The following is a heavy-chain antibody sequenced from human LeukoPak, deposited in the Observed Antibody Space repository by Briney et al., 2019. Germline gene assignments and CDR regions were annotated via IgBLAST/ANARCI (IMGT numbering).Heavy chain of an antibody. J-gene: IGHJ4*02. CDR2: IYSDNT. V-gene: IGHV3-66*03. Sequence: PGGSLRLSCTVSGFTVSSNSMSWVRQAPGKGLEWVSFIYSDNTHYSDSVKGRFTISRDNSMNTLYLQMNSLRAEDTAVYYCARDDCSGGSCYSGVNYWGQGTLVTVSS. CDR1: GFTVSSNS. CDR3: ARDDCSGGSCYSGVNY. D-gene: IGHD2-15*01.